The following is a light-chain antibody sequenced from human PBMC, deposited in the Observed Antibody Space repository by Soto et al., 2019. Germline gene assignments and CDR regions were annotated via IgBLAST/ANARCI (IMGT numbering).Light chain of an antibody. CDR2: KAS. Sequence: IQMPQSPSTLSGSVGDRVTMTCRASQTISSWLAWYQQKPGKAPKLLIYKASTLKSGVPSRFSGSGSGTEFTLTISSLRPDDFATYYCQQYNSYWTFGQGTKVDIK. V-gene: IGKV1-5*03. CDR1: QTISSW. J-gene: IGKJ1*01. CDR3: QQYNSYWT.